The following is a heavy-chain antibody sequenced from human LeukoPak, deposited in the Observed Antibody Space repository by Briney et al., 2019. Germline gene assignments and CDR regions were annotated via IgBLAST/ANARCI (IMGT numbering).Heavy chain of an antibody. Sequence: GGSLRLFCAVSGFFLNNYGMTWVRQAPGKGLEGGSGNNWNGGSTGYADSVRGRFTISRDNAKNCLYLQMNSLRAEDTALYYCARTRTSGGYSASDYWGQGTLVTVSS. CDR3: ARTRTSGGYSASDY. D-gene: IGHD3-10*01. J-gene: IGHJ4*02. CDR2: NNWNGGST. CDR1: GFFLNNYG. V-gene: IGHV3-20*04.